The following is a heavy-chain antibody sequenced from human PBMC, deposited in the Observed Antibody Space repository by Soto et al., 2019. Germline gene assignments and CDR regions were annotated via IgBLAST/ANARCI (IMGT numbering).Heavy chain of an antibody. CDR3: ATSGSMLNYYGSGSYYGYKYYFDY. Sequence: ASVKVSCKVSGYTLTELSMHWVRQAPGKGLEWMGGFDPEDGETIYAQKFQGRVTMTEDTSTDTAYMELSSLRSEDAAVYYCATSGSMLNYYGSGSYYGYKYYFDYWGQGTLVTVSS. J-gene: IGHJ4*02. CDR2: FDPEDGET. D-gene: IGHD3-10*01. V-gene: IGHV1-24*01. CDR1: GYTLTELS.